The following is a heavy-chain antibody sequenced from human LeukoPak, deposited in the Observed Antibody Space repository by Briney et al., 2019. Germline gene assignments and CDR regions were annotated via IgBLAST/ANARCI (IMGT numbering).Heavy chain of an antibody. CDR3: ARDRYCSGGSCYRWFDP. CDR2: INPNSGVT. V-gene: IGHV1-2*02. J-gene: IGHJ5*02. Sequence: GASVKVSCKASGYTLRSYGITWVRQAPGQGLEWMGWINPNSGVTNYAQKFQGRVTMTRDTSISTAYMELSRLRSDGTAVYYCARDRYCSGGSCYRWFDPWGQGTLVTVSS. CDR1: GYTLRSYG. D-gene: IGHD2-15*01.